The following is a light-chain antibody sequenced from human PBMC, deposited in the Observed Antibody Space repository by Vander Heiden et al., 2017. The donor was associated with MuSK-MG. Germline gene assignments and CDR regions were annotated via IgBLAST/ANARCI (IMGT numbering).Light chain of an antibody. J-gene: IGLJ2*01. Sequence: SYVVTQPPSVSVAPGQTARITCGGNNIGSKSVHWYQQKPGQAPVLVVYDDTDRPSGIPERFSASNSGSTATLTISRVEAGDEADYYCQVWDTSSDHPVFGGGTKVTVL. V-gene: IGLV3-21*02. CDR3: QVWDTSSDHPV. CDR1: NIGSKS. CDR2: DDT.